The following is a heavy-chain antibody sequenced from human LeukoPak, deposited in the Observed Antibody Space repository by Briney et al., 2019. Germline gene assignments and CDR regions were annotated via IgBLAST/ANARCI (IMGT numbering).Heavy chain of an antibody. CDR1: GFTFSTYA. D-gene: IGHD5-18*01. Sequence: QPGGSLRVSCAASGFTFSTYAMSWVRQAPGKGLEWVSAISGSGGSTYYADSVKGRFTISRDSSKNTLYLQMNSLRAEDTAVYYCAKEGYRYGYAIDYWGQGTLVTVSS. J-gene: IGHJ4*02. CDR3: AKEGYRYGYAIDY. V-gene: IGHV3-23*01. CDR2: ISGSGGST.